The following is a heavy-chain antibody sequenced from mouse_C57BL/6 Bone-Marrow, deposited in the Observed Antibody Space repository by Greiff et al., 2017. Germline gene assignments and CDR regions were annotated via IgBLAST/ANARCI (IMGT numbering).Heavy chain of an antibody. J-gene: IGHJ2*01. CDR3: TRWGY. V-gene: IGHV14-3*01. CDR2: IDHANGNT. Sequence: VQLQQSVAELVRPGASVKLSCTASGFNIKNTYMHWVKQRPEQGLEWIGRIDHANGNTKYAPKIQGKANIPDEPYSNTAYLQLSSLTSEDTAIYYGTRWGYWGQGTTLTVSS. CDR1: GFNIKNTY.